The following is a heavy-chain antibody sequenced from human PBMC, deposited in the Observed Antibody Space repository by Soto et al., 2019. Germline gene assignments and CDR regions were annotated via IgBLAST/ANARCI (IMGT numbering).Heavy chain of an antibody. CDR1: GGSFSGYY. J-gene: IGHJ6*03. V-gene: IGHV4-34*01. CDR3: ARGAIFGVVISPCYYYMDV. Sequence: QVQLQQWGAGLLKPSETLSLTCAVYGGSFSGYYWSWIRRPPGKGLEWIGEIIHSGSTNYNPSLKSRVVISVDTTKNQFSLKLSSVTAADTAVYYCARGAIFGVVISPCYYYMDVWGKGTTVTVSS. D-gene: IGHD3-3*01. CDR2: IIHSGST.